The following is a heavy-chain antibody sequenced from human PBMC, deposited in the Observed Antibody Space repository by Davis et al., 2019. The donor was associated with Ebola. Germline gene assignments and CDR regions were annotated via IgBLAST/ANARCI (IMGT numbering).Heavy chain of an antibody. CDR2: ISGSGGST. D-gene: IGHD6-19*01. Sequence: PGGSLRLSCAASGFTFSSYAMSWVRQAPGKGLEWVSAISGSGGSTYYADSVKGRFTISRDNSKNTLYLQMNSLRAEDTAVYYCAKVGVAVGQLGGMDVWGQGTTVTVSS. V-gene: IGHV3-23*01. J-gene: IGHJ6*02. CDR1: GFTFSSYA. CDR3: AKVGVAVGQLGGMDV.